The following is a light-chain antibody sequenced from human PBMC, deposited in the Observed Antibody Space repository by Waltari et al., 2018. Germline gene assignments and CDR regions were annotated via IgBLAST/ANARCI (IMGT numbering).Light chain of an antibody. CDR2: GAS. V-gene: IGKV3-20*01. Sequence: EIVLTQSPGTLSLSPGERATLSCRASQSVSSSYLAWYQQKPGQAPRLLIYGASSRATSIPDRFSGSGSGTDFTLTISRREPEDFAVYYCQQYGSSPPRLTFGGGTKVEIK. J-gene: IGKJ4*01. CDR3: QQYGSSPPRLT. CDR1: QSVSSSY.